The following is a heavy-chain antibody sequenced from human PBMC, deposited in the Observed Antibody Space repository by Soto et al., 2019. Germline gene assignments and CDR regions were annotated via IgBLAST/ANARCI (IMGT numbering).Heavy chain of an antibody. CDR2: ISSNGNVT. CDR3: AKGWLVRGGQFDY. J-gene: IGHJ4*02. V-gene: IGHV3-NL1*01. D-gene: IGHD6-19*01. CDR1: GFTFSNYG. Sequence: GGSLRLSCAASGFTFSNYGIHWVRQAPGKGLEWVSVISSNGNVTYYADSVQGRFTISRDNSKNTLYLQMNSLRSEDTAIYYCAKGWLVRGGQFDYWGQGTLVTVSS.